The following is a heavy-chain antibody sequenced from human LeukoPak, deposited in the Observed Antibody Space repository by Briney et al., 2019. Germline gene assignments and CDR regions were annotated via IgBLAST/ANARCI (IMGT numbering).Heavy chain of an antibody. CDR3: ARRGGSGRSFDY. D-gene: IGHD3-10*01. CDR2: IYSSGST. Sequence: KPSETLSLTCTVSGGSISSSSYYWRWIRQPPGKGLEWIGSIYSSGSTYYNPSLKSRVTISVDTSKTKFSLNLSSVPASDTAVYYCARRGGSGRSFDYWAQGILVTVSS. J-gene: IGHJ4*02. CDR1: GGSISSSSYY. V-gene: IGHV4-39*01.